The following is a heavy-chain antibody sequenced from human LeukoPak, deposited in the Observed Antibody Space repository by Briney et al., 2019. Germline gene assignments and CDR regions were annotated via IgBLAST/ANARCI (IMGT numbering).Heavy chain of an antibody. CDR2: VSWNSGYI. D-gene: IGHD6-13*01. Sequence: PGRSLRLSCAASGFNFDDYAMHWVRQAPGKGLEWVSGVSWNSGYIGYADSVKGRFTISRDNAKNSLYLQMNSLRAEDMALYYCAKNIYADVIAAAFDYWGQGTLVTVSS. CDR3: AKNIYADVIAAAFDY. CDR1: GFNFDDYA. V-gene: IGHV3-9*03. J-gene: IGHJ4*02.